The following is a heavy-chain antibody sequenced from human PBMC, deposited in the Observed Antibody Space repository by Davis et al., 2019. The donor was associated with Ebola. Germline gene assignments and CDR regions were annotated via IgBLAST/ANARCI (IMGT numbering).Heavy chain of an antibody. CDR3: ARGRRYSYGPPRY. V-gene: IGHV4-39*07. CDR2: IYYSGST. J-gene: IGHJ4*02. Sequence: SETLSLTCTVSGGSISSSTFYWGWIRQPPGQGLEWIGNIYYSGSTNYNPSLKSRVTISVDTSKNQFSLKLSSVTAADTAVYYCARGRRYSYGPPRYWGQGTLVTVSS. D-gene: IGHD5-18*01. CDR1: GGSISSSTFY.